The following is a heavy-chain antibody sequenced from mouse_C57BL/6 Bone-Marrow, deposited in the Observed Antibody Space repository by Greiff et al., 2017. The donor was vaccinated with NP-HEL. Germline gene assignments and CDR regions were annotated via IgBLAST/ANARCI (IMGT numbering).Heavy chain of an antibody. V-gene: IGHV1-80*01. CDR1: GYEFSNYW. Sequence: QVQLKESGAELVKPGASVKISCKASGYEFSNYWMNWVKQRPGKGLEWIGQIYPGDGDTNYNGKFKDKATLTADKSSSTAYMQLSRLTSVDSAVYFCARGAYWGQGTLVTVSA. CDR2: IYPGDGDT. CDR3: ARGAY. J-gene: IGHJ3*01.